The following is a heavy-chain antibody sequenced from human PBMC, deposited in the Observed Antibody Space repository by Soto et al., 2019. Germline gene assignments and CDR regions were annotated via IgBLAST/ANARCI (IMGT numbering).Heavy chain of an antibody. CDR3: ARDRCLDKATIWGGDVFDF. J-gene: IGHJ3*01. V-gene: IGHV4-31*03. D-gene: IGHD3-16*01. CDR2: IYYSGST. Sequence: TLSLPCTVSGGSISSGGYYWSWIRQHPGKGLEWIGYIYYSGSTYYNPSLKSRVTISVDTSKNQFSLKLNSVTAADTAVYYCARDRCLDKATIWGGDVFDFSRRGTM. CDR1: GGSISSGGYY.